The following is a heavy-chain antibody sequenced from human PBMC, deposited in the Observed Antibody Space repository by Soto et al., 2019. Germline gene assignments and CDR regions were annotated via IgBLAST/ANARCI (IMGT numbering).Heavy chain of an antibody. V-gene: IGHV3-23*01. J-gene: IGHJ4*02. CDR3: AKDRVVVAATNRTLFDY. Sequence: EVQLLESGGGLVQPGGSLRLSCAASGFTFSSYAMSWVRQAPGKGLEWVSAISGSGGSTYYADSVKGRFTISRDNSKNTLYLQMNSLRAEDTAVSYCAKDRVVVAATNRTLFDYWGQGTLVTVSS. CDR1: GFTFSSYA. CDR2: ISGSGGST. D-gene: IGHD2-15*01.